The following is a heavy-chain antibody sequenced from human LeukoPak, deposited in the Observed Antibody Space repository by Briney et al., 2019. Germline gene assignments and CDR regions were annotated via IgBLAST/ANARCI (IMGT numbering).Heavy chain of an antibody. D-gene: IGHD1-26*01. CDR1: GFTFGDYT. V-gene: IGHV3-49*03. Sequence: PGGSLRLSCTASGFTFGDYTITWIRQAPGRGLEWVGFIRNKADGVTPEYAASVKGRFTISRDDSKNIAYLQMNSLKTDDTAVYYCTRDPPTRYWGQGTLVSVSS. CDR2: IRNKADGVTP. J-gene: IGHJ4*02. CDR3: TRDPPTRY.